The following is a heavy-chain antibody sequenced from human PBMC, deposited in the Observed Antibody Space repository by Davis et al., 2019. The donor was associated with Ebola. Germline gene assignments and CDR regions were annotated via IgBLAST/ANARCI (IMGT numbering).Heavy chain of an antibody. CDR1: GYTFSAYY. CDR2: INPNTGGT. J-gene: IGHJ4*02. CDR3: ATSIEAAPFDY. V-gene: IGHV1-2*06. D-gene: IGHD6-6*01. Sequence: ASVKVSCKASGYTFSAYYIHWVRQAPGQGLEWMGRINPNTGGTNFAQKFQGGVTMTRDTSISTAYMELSSLRSEDTAVYYCATSIEAAPFDYWGQGTLVTVSS.